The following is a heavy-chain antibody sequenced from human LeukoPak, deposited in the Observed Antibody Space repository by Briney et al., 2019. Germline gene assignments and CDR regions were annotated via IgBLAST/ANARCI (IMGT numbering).Heavy chain of an antibody. V-gene: IGHV4-59*01. Sequence: SETLSLTCTVPGGSISSYYWSWIRQPPGKGLEWIGYIYYSGSTNYNPSLKSRVTISVDTSKNQFPLKLSSVTAADTAVYYCAREIVVVPAAIRWFDPWGQGTLVTVSS. CDR2: IYYSGST. CDR3: AREIVVVPAAIRWFDP. CDR1: GGSISSYY. J-gene: IGHJ5*02. D-gene: IGHD2-2*01.